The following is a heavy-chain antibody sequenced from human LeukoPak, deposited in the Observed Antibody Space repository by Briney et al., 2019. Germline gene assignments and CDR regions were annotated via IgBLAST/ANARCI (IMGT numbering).Heavy chain of an antibody. V-gene: IGHV4-61*01. CDR3: ARGDSSGWYRWANYYYYYMDV. CDR2: IYYSGST. Sequence: SETLSLTCTVSGGSISSSSYYWSWIRQPPGKGLEWIGYIYYSGSTNYNPSLKSRVTISVDTSKNQFSLKLSSVTAADTAVYYCARGDSSGWYRWANYYYYYMDVWGKGTTVTVSS. D-gene: IGHD6-19*01. CDR1: GGSISSSSYY. J-gene: IGHJ6*03.